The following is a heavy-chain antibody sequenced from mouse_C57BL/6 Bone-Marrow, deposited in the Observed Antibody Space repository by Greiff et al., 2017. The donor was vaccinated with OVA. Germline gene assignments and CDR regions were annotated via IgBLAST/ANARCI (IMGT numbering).Heavy chain of an antibody. V-gene: IGHV5-4*01. D-gene: IGHD1-1*01. CDR3: AREGAVTTVVAPYYAMDY. CDR1: GFTFSSYA. Sequence: EVKLVESGGGLVKPGGSLKLSCAASGFTFSSYAMSWVRQTPEKRLEWVATISDGGSYTYYPDNVKGRFTISRDNAKNNLYLQMSHLKSEDTAMYYWAREGAVTTVVAPYYAMDYWGQGTSVTVSS. J-gene: IGHJ4*01. CDR2: ISDGGSYT.